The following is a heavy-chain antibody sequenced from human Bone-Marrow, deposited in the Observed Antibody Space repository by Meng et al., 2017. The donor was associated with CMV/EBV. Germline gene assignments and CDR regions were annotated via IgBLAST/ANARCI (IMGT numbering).Heavy chain of an antibody. J-gene: IGHJ6*02. V-gene: IGHV3-20*04. Sequence: GESLKISCAASGFAFDDYGMSWVRQAPGKGLEWVSGINWNGGSTGYADSVKGRFTISRDNAKNSLYLQMNSLRAEDTALYYCARMKSTIFGVGSYPYYYYGIDVWGQGTTVTVSS. D-gene: IGHD3-3*01. CDR2: INWNGGST. CDR3: ARMKSTIFGVGSYPYYYYGIDV. CDR1: GFAFDDYG.